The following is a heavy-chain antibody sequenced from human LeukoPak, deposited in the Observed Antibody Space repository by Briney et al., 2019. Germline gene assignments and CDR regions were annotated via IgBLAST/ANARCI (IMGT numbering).Heavy chain of an antibody. Sequence: PGGSLRLSCAASGFTVSSNYMSWVRQAPGKGLEAVSVIYSGGSTYYADSVKGRFTISRDNSKNTLYLQMNSLRAEDTAVYYCATTDIVATMGFYYYYGMDVWGQGTTVTVSS. CDR3: ATTDIVATMGFYYYYGMDV. V-gene: IGHV3-53*01. D-gene: IGHD5-12*01. CDR2: IYSGGST. J-gene: IGHJ6*02. CDR1: GFTVSSNY.